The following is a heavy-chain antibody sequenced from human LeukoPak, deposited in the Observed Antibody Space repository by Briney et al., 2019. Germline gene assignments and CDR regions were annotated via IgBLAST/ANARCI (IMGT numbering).Heavy chain of an antibody. CDR3: ARGQYHLLYWYFDL. Sequence: SETLSLTCTVSGGSISSYYWSWIRQPAGKGLEWIGRIYSSGSTNYNPSLKSRVTMSVDTSKNQFSPKLSSVTAADTAVYYRARGQYHLLYWYFDLWGRGTLVAVSS. D-gene: IGHD2-2*01. V-gene: IGHV4-4*07. J-gene: IGHJ2*01. CDR1: GGSISSYY. CDR2: IYSSGST.